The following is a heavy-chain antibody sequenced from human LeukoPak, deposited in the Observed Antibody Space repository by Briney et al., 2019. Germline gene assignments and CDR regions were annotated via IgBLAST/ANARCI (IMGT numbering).Heavy chain of an antibody. CDR2: IRFDGSNK. J-gene: IGHJ4*02. D-gene: IGHD6-19*01. Sequence: GGALRLSCAASGFTFSSFGMHWVRQAPGKGLAWVAFIRFDGSNKYYEDSVKGRFTISRDDSKNTMYLQMNSLSAVKPAEYYCAKGRPVAGASGKGYFDYWGQGTLVTVSS. CDR1: GFTFSSFG. V-gene: IGHV3-30*02. CDR3: AKGRPVAGASGKGYFDY.